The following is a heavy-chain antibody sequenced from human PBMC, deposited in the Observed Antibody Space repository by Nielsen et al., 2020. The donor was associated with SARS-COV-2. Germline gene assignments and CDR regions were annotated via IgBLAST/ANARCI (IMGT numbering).Heavy chain of an antibody. CDR3: ASQTRYGGNPGDY. CDR1: GFTFSSYA. CDR2: IYSGGST. J-gene: IGHJ4*02. D-gene: IGHD4-23*01. Sequence: GESLKISCAASGFTFSSYAMSWVRQAPGKGLEWVSVIYSGGSTYYADSVKGRFTISRDNSKNTLYLQMNSLRAEDTAVYYCASQTRYGGNPGDYWSQGTLVTVSS. V-gene: IGHV3-66*04.